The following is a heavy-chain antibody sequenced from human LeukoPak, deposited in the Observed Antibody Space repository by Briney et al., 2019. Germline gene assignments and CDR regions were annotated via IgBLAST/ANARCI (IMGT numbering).Heavy chain of an antibody. D-gene: IGHD2-15*01. CDR1: GFTFSSYA. V-gene: IGHV3-30-3*01. CDR3: AGGGSYYVDY. Sequence: GGSLRLSCAASGFTFSSYAMHWVRQASGKGLEWVAAISYDGSNKYYADSVKGRFTISRDNSKNTLYLQMNSLRAEDTAVYYCAGGGSYYVDYWGQGTLVTVSS. CDR2: ISYDGSNK. J-gene: IGHJ4*02.